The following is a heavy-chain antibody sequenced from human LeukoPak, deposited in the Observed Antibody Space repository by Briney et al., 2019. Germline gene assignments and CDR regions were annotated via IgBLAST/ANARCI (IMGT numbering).Heavy chain of an antibody. J-gene: IGHJ4*02. V-gene: IGHV3-23*01. CDR3: AKGALGYCSGGSCYPYY. D-gene: IGHD2-15*01. Sequence: GGSLTLSCAASGFNFSSYAMSWVRQPPGKGLQWVSAITGGGGSTYYADSVKGRFTISRDNSKNTLYLQMNSLRAEDTAIYYCAKGALGYCSGGSCYPYYWGQGTLVTVSS. CDR2: ITGGGGST. CDR1: GFNFSSYA.